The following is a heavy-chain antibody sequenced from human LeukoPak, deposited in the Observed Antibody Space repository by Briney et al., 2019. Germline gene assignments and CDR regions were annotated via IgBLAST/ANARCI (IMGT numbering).Heavy chain of an antibody. J-gene: IGHJ6*02. CDR3: ARGSCSSTSCTPAMSGMDV. V-gene: IGHV1-18*01. CDR2: ISAYNGNT. CDR1: GYTFTSYG. D-gene: IGHD2-2*01. Sequence: GASVTVSCKASGYTFTSYGISWVRQAPGQGLEWVGWISAYNGNTNYAQKLQGRVTMTTDTSTSTAYMELRSLRSDDTAVYYCARGSCSSTSCTPAMSGMDVWGQGTTVTVSS.